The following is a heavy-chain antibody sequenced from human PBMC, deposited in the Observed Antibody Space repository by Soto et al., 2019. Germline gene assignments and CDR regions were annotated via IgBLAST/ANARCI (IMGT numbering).Heavy chain of an antibody. Sequence: PGGSLRLSCAASGFTFSSYWMSWVRQAPGKGLEWVANIKEDGSEKYYAASVKGRFTISRDNAKNSLYLQMNSLRAEDTAMYYCAREGGTWYLDYWGQGTLVTVSS. CDR2: IKEDGSEK. V-gene: IGHV3-7*05. J-gene: IGHJ4*02. CDR3: AREGGTWYLDY. D-gene: IGHD2-15*01. CDR1: GFTFSSYW.